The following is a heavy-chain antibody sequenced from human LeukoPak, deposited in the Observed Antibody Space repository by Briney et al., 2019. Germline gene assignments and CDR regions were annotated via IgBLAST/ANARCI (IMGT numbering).Heavy chain of an antibody. CDR1: GGSFSGYY. V-gene: IGHV4-34*01. Sequence: KPSETLSLTCAVYGGSFSGYYWSWIRQPPGKGLEWIGEIYHSGSTNYSPSLKSRVTISVDTSKNQFSLKLSSVTAADTAVYYCARGLPRRRQGNWFDPWGQGTLVTVSS. CDR3: ARGLPRRRQGNWFDP. CDR2: IYHSGST. J-gene: IGHJ5*02.